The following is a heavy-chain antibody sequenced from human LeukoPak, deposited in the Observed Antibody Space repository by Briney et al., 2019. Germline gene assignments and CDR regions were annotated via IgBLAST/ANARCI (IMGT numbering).Heavy chain of an antibody. CDR2: ISYDGSNK. CDR1: GFTFSSYG. CDR3: AKDADYGMDV. J-gene: IGHJ6*02. Sequence: GGSLRLSCAASGFTFSSYGMHWVRQAPGKGLEWVAVISYDGSNKYYADSVKGRFTISRDNSKNTLYLQMNSLRAEDTAVYCCAKDADYGMDVWAKGPRSPSP. V-gene: IGHV3-30*18.